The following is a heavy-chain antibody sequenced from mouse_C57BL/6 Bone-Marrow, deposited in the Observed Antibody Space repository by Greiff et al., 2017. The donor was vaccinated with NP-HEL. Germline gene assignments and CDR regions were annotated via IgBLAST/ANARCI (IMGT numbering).Heavy chain of an antibody. V-gene: IGHV1-19*01. Sequence: VQLQQSGPVLVKPGASVKMSCKASGYTFTDYYMNWVKQSHGKSLEWIGFINPYNGGTSYNQKFKGKATLTVDKSSSTAYMELNSLTSYDSAVYDCASGGGYYAMDYWGQGTSVTVSS. J-gene: IGHJ4*01. D-gene: IGHD1-1*02. CDR1: GYTFTDYY. CDR3: ASGGGYYAMDY. CDR2: INPYNGGT.